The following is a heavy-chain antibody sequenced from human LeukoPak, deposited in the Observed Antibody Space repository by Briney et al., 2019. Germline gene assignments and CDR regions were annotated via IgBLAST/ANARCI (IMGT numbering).Heavy chain of an antibody. J-gene: IGHJ5*02. CDR1: GYSFTSYW. D-gene: IGHD6-19*01. CDR2: FYPGDSDT. Sequence: HGESLKISCKGSGYSFTSYWIGWVRQMPGKGLEWMGIFYPGDSDTRYSPSFQGQVTISADKSISTAYLQWSSLKASDTAMYYCARLIFGAAYSSGFSNWFDPWGQGTLVTVSS. CDR3: ARLIFGAAYSSGFSNWFDP. V-gene: IGHV5-51*01.